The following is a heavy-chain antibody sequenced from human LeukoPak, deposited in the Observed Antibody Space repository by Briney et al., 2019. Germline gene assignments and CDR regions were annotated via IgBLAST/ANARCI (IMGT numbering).Heavy chain of an antibody. CDR2: INHSGST. V-gene: IGHV4-34*01. CDR1: GGSFSGYY. Sequence: SETLFLTCAVYGGSFSGYYWSWIRQPPGKGLEWIGEINHSGSTNYNPSLKSRVTISVDTSKNQFSLKLSSVTAADTAVYYCARVHYDILTGYYEDYWGQGTLVTVSS. CDR3: ARVHYDILTGYYEDY. D-gene: IGHD3-9*01. J-gene: IGHJ4*02.